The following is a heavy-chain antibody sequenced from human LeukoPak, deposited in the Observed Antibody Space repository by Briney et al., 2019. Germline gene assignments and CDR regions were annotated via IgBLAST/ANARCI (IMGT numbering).Heavy chain of an antibody. V-gene: IGHV3-23*01. CDR2: ISGSGGST. CDR3: AKVHLDEWELPTTYYFDY. J-gene: IGHJ4*02. Sequence: GGSLRLSCAASGFTFSSYAMSWVSQAPGKGMEWVSAISGSGGSTYYADSAKGRFTISRDNSKNTLYLQMNSLRAEDTAVYYCAKVHLDEWELPTTYYFDYWGQGTLVTVSS. D-gene: IGHD1-26*01. CDR1: GFTFSSYA.